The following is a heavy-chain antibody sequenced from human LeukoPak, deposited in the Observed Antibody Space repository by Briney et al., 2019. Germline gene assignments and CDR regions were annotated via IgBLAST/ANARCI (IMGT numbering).Heavy chain of an antibody. D-gene: IGHD5-12*01. Sequence: GGSLRLSCAASGFTFSSYGTHWVRQAPGKGLDWVAVISYDGSNKYYADSVKGRFTISRDNSKNTLFLQMNSLRAEDTAVYYCAKGSNRGVATIDYWGQGTLVTVSS. V-gene: IGHV3-30*18. CDR1: GFTFSSYG. CDR2: ISYDGSNK. J-gene: IGHJ4*02. CDR3: AKGSNRGVATIDY.